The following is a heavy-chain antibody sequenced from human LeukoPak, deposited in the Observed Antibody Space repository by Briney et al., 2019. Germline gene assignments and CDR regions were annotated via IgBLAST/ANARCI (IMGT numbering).Heavy chain of an antibody. CDR3: ARGHYDILTGEPWNFDY. D-gene: IGHD3-9*01. J-gene: IGHJ4*02. V-gene: IGHV1-46*01. Sequence: ASVKVSCKASGYTFTSYYMHWVRQAPGQGLEWMGIINPSGGSTSYAQKFQGRVTMTRDTSTSTAYMELSRLRSDDTAVYYCARGHYDILTGEPWNFDYWGQGTLVTVSS. CDR1: GYTFTSYY. CDR2: INPSGGST.